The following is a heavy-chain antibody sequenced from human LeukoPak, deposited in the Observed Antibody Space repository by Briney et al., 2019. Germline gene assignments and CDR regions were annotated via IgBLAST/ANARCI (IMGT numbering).Heavy chain of an antibody. V-gene: IGHV3-7*01. CDR2: IKGDGSEK. CDR1: GLTLSDHW. J-gene: IGHJ5*02. CDR3: ARGHTILDP. Sequence: QAGGSLRLSCAASGLTLSDHWMSWVRQAPGRGLEGVANIKGDGSEKYYVDSVKGRFTVSRDNAKNIVYLQMNSLRVEDTAVYYCARGHTILDPRGQGTLVTVSS.